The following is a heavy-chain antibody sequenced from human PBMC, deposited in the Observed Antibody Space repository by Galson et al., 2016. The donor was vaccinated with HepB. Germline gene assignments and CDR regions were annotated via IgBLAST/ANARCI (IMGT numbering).Heavy chain of an antibody. CDR3: ARDYSDYEVAFDS. Sequence: SVKVSCKASRYNFANYEINWVRQAIGQGLEWIGFLNPDTGNTEFAEDFQGGVTMAMNASISTVYMELSRLGIEDTAIYYCARDYSDYEVAFDSWGQGSLVTVSS. CDR1: RYNFANYE. V-gene: IGHV1-8*01. CDR2: LNPDTGNT. D-gene: IGHD4-11*01. J-gene: IGHJ4*02.